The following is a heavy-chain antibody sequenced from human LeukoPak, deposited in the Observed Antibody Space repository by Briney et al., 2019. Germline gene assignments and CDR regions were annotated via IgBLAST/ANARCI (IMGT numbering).Heavy chain of an antibody. J-gene: IGHJ4*02. V-gene: IGHV3-23*01. Sequence: GTSLRLSCVASGFTFTNYAMSWVRQAPGKGLEWVSAITGSDGSSYYADSVKGRFTISRDNSKNTLYLQVNSVRAEDTAVYYCAKWGDYDILTGYYVPDYWGQGTPVTGSS. D-gene: IGHD3-9*01. CDR1: GFTFTNYA. CDR3: AKWGDYDILTGYYVPDY. CDR2: ITGSDGSS.